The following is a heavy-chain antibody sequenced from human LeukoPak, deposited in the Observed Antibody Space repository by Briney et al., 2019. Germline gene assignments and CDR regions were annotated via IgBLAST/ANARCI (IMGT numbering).Heavy chain of an antibody. CDR3: PRGRRDGYNLRNFDY. Sequence: SETLSLTCSVSGGSISPFYCNWMRQPAGKGLEWIGRIYTSGTTTYNPSLKSRVTMSVDTSKNQFSLKLSSVTAADTAVYYCPRGRRDGYNLRNFDYWGQGTLVTVSS. CDR1: GGSISPFY. D-gene: IGHD5-24*01. V-gene: IGHV4-4*07. CDR2: IYTSGTT. J-gene: IGHJ4*02.